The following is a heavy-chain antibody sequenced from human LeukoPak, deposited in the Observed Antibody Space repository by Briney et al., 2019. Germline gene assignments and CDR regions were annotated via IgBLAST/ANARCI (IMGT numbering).Heavy chain of an antibody. Sequence: VASVKVSCKASGYTFTGYYMHWVRQAPGQGLEWMGWINPNSGGTNYAQKFQGRVTMTRDTSISTAYMELSRLRSDDTAVYYCARSRSSWYYRCAFDIWGQGTMVTVSS. J-gene: IGHJ3*02. CDR2: INPNSGGT. CDR1: GYTFTGYY. V-gene: IGHV1-2*02. CDR3: ARSRSSWYYRCAFDI. D-gene: IGHD6-13*01.